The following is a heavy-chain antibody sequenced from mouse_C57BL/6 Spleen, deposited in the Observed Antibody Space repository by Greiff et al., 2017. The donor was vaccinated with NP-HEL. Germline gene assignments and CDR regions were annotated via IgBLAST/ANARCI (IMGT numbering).Heavy chain of an antibody. CDR3: ARSITTVVPYAMDY. D-gene: IGHD1-1*01. V-gene: IGHV1-52*01. CDR1: GYTFTSYW. J-gene: IGHJ4*01. Sequence: QVQLQQPGAELVRPGSSVKLSCKASGYTFTSYWMHWVKQRPIQGLEWIGNIDPSDSETHYNQKFKDKATLTVDKSSSTAYMQLSSLTSEDSAVYYCARSITTVVPYAMDYWGQGTSVTVSS. CDR2: IDPSDSET.